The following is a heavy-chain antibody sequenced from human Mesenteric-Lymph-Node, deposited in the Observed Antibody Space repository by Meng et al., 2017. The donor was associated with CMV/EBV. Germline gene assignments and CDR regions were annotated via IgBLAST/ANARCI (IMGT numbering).Heavy chain of an antibody. Sequence: GESLKISCAASGFTFDDYGMSWVRQAPGKGLEWVSGINWNGGSTGYADSVKGRFTISRDNAKNSLYLQMNSLRAEDTAVYYCATDRGIIASRPGSLDIWGQGTKVTVSS. CDR2: INWNGGST. CDR1: GFTFDDYG. J-gene: IGHJ3*02. D-gene: IGHD6-6*01. V-gene: IGHV3-20*04. CDR3: ATDRGIIASRPGSLDI.